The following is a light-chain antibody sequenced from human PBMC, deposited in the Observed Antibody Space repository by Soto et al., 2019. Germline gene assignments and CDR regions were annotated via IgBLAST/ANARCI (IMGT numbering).Light chain of an antibody. V-gene: IGKV3-11*01. CDR3: QQRSDWQYT. J-gene: IGKJ2*01. CDR1: QRITSY. Sequence: EVVLTQSPAPLSLSPGERATLSCMASQRITSYLAWYQQRPGQAPRLIMYDATNRASGVPARFSGSKSGTDFTLTISSLQPEDVAVYFCQQRSDWQYTFGQGTKVDIK. CDR2: DAT.